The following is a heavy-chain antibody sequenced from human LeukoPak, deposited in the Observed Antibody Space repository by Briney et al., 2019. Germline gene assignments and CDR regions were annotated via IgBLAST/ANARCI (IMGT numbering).Heavy chain of an antibody. Sequence: SVKVSCKASGGTFSSYAISWVRQAPGQGLEWMGGIIPIFGTANYALKFQGRVTITTDESTSTAYMELSSLRSEDTAVYYCARGLWFGELLSVDYYYYYMDVWGKGTTVTVSS. CDR3: ARGLWFGELLSVDYYYYYMDV. J-gene: IGHJ6*03. D-gene: IGHD3-10*01. CDR1: GGTFSSYA. V-gene: IGHV1-69*05. CDR2: IIPIFGTA.